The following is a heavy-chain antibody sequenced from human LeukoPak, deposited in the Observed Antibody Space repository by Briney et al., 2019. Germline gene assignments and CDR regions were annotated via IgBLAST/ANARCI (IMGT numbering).Heavy chain of an antibody. D-gene: IGHD6-19*01. CDR2: LYSDGDT. CDR3: ARDLYSSAWYGIH. Sequence: GGSLRLSCAASGFALSTNYVGWVRQAPGGGLHWVSLLYSDGDTYYADSVKGRFTISRDTSKNTLYLQMNSLRVDDTAVYYCARDLYSSAWYGIHWGQGTLVTVSS. V-gene: IGHV3-53*01. CDR1: GFALSTNY. J-gene: IGHJ4*02.